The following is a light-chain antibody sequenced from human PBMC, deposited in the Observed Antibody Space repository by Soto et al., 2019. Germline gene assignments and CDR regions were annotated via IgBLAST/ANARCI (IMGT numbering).Light chain of an antibody. Sequence: DIVMTQSPDSLAVSLGERATINCKSSQTVLHSSHNKNWLAWYQHKPGQPPQLLIYWASTRQSGVPDRFSGSWSGTDFTLTISSLRAEDVAVYYCKQYYSAPFTFGPGTKVAIK. J-gene: IGKJ3*01. CDR2: WAS. CDR3: KQYYSAPFT. V-gene: IGKV4-1*01. CDR1: QTVLHSSHNKNW.